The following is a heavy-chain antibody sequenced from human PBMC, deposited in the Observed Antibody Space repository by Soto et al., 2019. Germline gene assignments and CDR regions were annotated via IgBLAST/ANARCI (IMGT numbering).Heavy chain of an antibody. J-gene: IGHJ4*02. CDR2: IIPILGIA. CDR3: ASSGGSYRGDY. V-gene: IGHV1-69*02. Sequence: QVQLVQSGAEVKKPGSSVKVSCKASGGTFSSYTISWVRQAPGQGLEWMGRIIPILGIANYAQKFQGRVTITAHKSTSTAYMELSSLRSEDTAVYYCASSGGSYRGDYWGQGTLVTVSS. CDR1: GGTFSSYT. D-gene: IGHD1-26*01.